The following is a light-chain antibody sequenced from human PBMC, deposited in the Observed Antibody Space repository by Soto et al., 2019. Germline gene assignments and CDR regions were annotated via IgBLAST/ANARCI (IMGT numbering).Light chain of an antibody. V-gene: IGKV1-5*01. J-gene: IGKJ1*01. CDR1: QSISSW. Sequence: DIQMTPSPSTLSASVGDRVSITFRASQSISSWLAWYQQKPGKAPKLLIYDASSLESGVPSRFSGSGSGTEFTLTISSLQPDDFATYYCQQYSSSSEWTFGQGTKVDI. CDR2: DAS. CDR3: QQYSSSSEWT.